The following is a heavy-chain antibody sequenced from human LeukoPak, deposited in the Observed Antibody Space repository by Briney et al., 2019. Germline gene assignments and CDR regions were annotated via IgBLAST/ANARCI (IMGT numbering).Heavy chain of an antibody. J-gene: IGHJ5*02. CDR3: ARDDRDTAMVTDWFDP. V-gene: IGHV1-2*02. CDR2: INPNSGGT. Sequence: ASVKVSCKASGYTFTGYYMHWVRQAPGQGLEWMGWINPNSGGTNYAQKFQGRVTMTRDTSISTAYMELSRLRSDDTPVYYRARDDRDTAMVTDWFDPWGQGTLVTVSS. CDR1: GYTFTGYY. D-gene: IGHD5-18*01.